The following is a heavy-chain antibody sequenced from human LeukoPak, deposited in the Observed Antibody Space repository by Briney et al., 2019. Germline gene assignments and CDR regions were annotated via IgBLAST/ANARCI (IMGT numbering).Heavy chain of an antibody. CDR3: ARDARPHYYDFWSGYYDWFDP. J-gene: IGHJ5*02. D-gene: IGHD3-3*01. CDR1: GFTFSSYA. V-gene: IGHV3-30-3*01. Sequence: PGRSLRLSCAASGFTFSSYAMHWVRQAPGKGLEWVAVISYDGSNKYYADSVKGRFTISRDNSKNTLYLQMNSLRAEDTAVYYCARDARPHYYDFWSGYYDWFDPWGQGTLVTVSS. CDR2: ISYDGSNK.